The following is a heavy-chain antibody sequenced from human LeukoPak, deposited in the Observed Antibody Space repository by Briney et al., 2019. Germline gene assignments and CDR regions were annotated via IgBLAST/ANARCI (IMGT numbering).Heavy chain of an antibody. V-gene: IGHV4-39*01. Sequence: SETLSLTCTVSGGSISSSSYYWGWIRQPPGKGLEWIGSIYYSGSTYYNPSLKSRVTISVDTSKNQFSLKLSSVTAADTAVYYCGVVQLARFDYWGQGTLVTVSS. CDR3: GVVQLARFDY. CDR2: IYYSGST. D-gene: IGHD6-13*01. J-gene: IGHJ4*02. CDR1: GGSISSSSYY.